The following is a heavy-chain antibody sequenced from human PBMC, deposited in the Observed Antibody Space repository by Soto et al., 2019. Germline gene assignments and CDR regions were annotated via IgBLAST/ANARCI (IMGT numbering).Heavy chain of an antibody. CDR2: IYYSGST. CDR3: ARDPLYDSTGYYVGGGMDV. D-gene: IGHD3-22*01. J-gene: IGHJ6*02. Sequence: SETLSLTCTVSGGSISSGGYYWSWIRQHPGKGLEWIGYIYYSGSTYYNPSLKSRVTISVDTSKNQFSLKLSSVTAADAAVYYCARDPLYDSTGYYVGGGMDVWGQGTTVTVSS. CDR1: GGSISSGGYY. V-gene: IGHV4-31*03.